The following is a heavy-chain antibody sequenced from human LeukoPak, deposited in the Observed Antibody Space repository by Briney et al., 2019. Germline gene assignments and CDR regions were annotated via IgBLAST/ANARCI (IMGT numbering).Heavy chain of an antibody. CDR2: MYHSGGA. CDR3: ARNSGSYDH. J-gene: IGHJ5*02. V-gene: IGHV4-59*12. CDR1: GVSISSYY. D-gene: IGHD1-26*01. Sequence: SETLSLTCTVSGVSISSYYWSWIRQPPGKGLEWIGYMYHSGGANYNPSLKSRVTISVDTSRNQFSLKLSSVTAADTAVYYCARNSGSYDHWGPGTLVTVPS.